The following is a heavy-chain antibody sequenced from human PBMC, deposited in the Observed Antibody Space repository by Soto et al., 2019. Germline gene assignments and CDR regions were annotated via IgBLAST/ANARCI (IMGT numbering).Heavy chain of an antibody. J-gene: IGHJ6*03. Sequence: GGSLRLSCAASGFTFDDYAMHWVRQAPGKGLEWVSGISWNSGSIGYADSVKGRFTISRDNAKNSLYLQMNSLRAEDTALYYCAKDGVVVVPAARNYYYYMDVWGKGTTVTVSS. CDR2: ISWNSGSI. D-gene: IGHD2-2*01. CDR1: GFTFDDYA. CDR3: AKDGVVVVPAARNYYYYMDV. V-gene: IGHV3-9*01.